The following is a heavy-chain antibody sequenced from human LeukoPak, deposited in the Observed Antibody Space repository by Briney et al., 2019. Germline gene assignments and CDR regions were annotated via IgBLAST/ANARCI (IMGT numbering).Heavy chain of an antibody. CDR1: GHSFTSYW. J-gene: IGHJ5*01. Sequence: GESLQISLKGSGHSFTSYWIGWGRPGPGIGGGWMGIIYPGASATRHSPSIQGHVTISADKSISTAYLQWSSLKASDTAVYYCASGSGYGANWFDSWGQGTLVTVSS. D-gene: IGHD5-12*01. V-gene: IGHV5-51*01. CDR2: IYPGASAT. CDR3: ASGSGYGANWFDS.